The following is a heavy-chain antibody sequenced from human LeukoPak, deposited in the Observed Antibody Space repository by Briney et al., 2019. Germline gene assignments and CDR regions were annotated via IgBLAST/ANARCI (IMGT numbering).Heavy chain of an antibody. J-gene: IGHJ4*02. CDR3: ARVPVRGSSGWWVDL. CDR1: GFTFSSYW. Sequence: PGGSLRLSCAASGFTFSSYWMHWVRQAPGKGLVWVSRINSDGRSTTYADSVKGRFTVSRDNAENTLYLQMNSLRAEDTAVYYCARVPVRGSSGWWVDLWGQGTLVTVSS. CDR2: INSDGRST. D-gene: IGHD6-19*01. V-gene: IGHV3-74*01.